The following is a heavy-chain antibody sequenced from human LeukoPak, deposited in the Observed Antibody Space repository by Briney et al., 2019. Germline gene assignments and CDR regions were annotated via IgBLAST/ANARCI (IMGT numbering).Heavy chain of an antibody. Sequence: GGSLRLSCAASGFAFSSYWMHWVRQAPGKGLVWVSRINSDGSSTSYADSVKGRSAISRDNAKNTLYLQMNSLRAEDTAVYYCARIGVDAFDIWGQGTMVTVSS. CDR2: INSDGSST. CDR1: GFAFSSYW. CDR3: ARIGVDAFDI. V-gene: IGHV3-74*01. J-gene: IGHJ3*02.